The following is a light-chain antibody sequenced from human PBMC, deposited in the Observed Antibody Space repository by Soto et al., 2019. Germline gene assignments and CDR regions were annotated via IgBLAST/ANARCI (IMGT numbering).Light chain of an antibody. Sequence: AIQVTQSPSSLSVSVGDRVTITCRASQDIRGALAWYQQKPGKPPRLLIYDVSTLESGVPSRFRGRSSGTELPLTISSLQPEDFGTYFCQQFNSYPITFGHGTRLEIK. CDR2: DVS. CDR1: QDIRGA. V-gene: IGKV1-13*02. J-gene: IGKJ5*01. CDR3: QQFNSYPIT.